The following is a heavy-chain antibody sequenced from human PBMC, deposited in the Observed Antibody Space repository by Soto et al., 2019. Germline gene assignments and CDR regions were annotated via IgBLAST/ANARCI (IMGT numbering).Heavy chain of an antibody. J-gene: IGHJ5*02. CDR1: GDSISSYY. CDR3: TGAYSDFDVYILAP. Sequence: LQTLSVTCTVSGDSISSYYWSWIRHPPGKGLEWIGYIYFSGSTNYNPSLESRVIIAVDKAKNQFSLNLSSVTAADTAFFFCTGAYSDFDVYILAPWARGTAVPVSS. D-gene: IGHD3-16*01. CDR2: IYFSGST. V-gene: IGHV4-59*01.